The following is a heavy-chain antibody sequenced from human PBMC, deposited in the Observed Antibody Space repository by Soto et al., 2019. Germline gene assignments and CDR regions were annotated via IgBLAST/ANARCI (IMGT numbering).Heavy chain of an antibody. Sequence: QVQLVQSGAEVKKPGSSVKVSCKASGGTFSRYSINWARQAPGHGLEWVGRVIPIFGIASYAQKFQGRVTTTADEPTSTDYMELSILRSDDTGVYYCARGDRDREAGLVPAAIDGMDVWGQGTTVTVSS. CDR1: GGTFSRYS. CDR3: ARGDRDREAGLVPAAIDGMDV. D-gene: IGHD2-2*01. J-gene: IGHJ6*02. V-gene: IGHV1-69*02. CDR2: VIPIFGIA.